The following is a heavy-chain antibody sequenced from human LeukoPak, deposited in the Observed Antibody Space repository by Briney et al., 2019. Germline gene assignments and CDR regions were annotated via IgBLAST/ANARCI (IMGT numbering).Heavy chain of an antibody. CDR1: RFTFNSYA. Sequence: GGSLRLSCAASRFTFNSYAMSWVRQAPGKGLERVSVIGGSNGITFYVGSVKGRFTISRDNSKDTLYLQMNSLRAEDTAVYYCAGGPRMDVWGQGTTVTVSS. D-gene: IGHD3-16*01. CDR2: IGGSNGIT. J-gene: IGHJ6*02. CDR3: AGGPRMDV. V-gene: IGHV3-23*01.